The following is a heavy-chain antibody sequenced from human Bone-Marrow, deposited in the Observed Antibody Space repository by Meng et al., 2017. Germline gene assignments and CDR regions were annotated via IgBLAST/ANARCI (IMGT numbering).Heavy chain of an antibody. J-gene: IGHJ3*02. CDR1: GFTFSSYE. CDR2: ISSSGSTI. V-gene: IGHV3-48*03. CDR3: ARAGEYRPGVSAFDI. D-gene: IGHD3-16*01. Sequence: GESLKISCAASGFTFSSYEMNWVRQAPGKGLEWVSYISSSGSTIYYADSVKGRFTISRDNTKNSLYLQMNSLRAEDTAVYYCARAGEYRPGVSAFDIWGQGTMVTVSS.